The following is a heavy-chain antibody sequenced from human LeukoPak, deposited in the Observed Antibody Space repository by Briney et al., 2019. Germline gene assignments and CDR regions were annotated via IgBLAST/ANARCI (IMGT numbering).Heavy chain of an antibody. J-gene: IGHJ4*02. CDR2: ITVSGSTI. D-gene: IGHD5-24*01. Sequence: PGGSLRLSCAASGFTFTDYYMTWIRQAPGGGLEWVSYITVSGSTIHYADSVKGRFTISRDNAKNSLYLQMNSLRAEDTAVYYCARRNGYPDYWGQGTLVTVSS. CDR3: ARRNGYPDY. CDR1: GFTFTDYY. V-gene: IGHV3-11*01.